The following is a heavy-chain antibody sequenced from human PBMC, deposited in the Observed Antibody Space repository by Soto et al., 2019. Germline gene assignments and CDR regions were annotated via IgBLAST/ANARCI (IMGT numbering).Heavy chain of an antibody. J-gene: IGHJ4*02. D-gene: IGHD1-26*01. CDR3: ARDGGRHSGGIDY. V-gene: IGHV1-69*01. Sequence: QVQLVQSWAEVKQPGSSVKVSCKASGGTFRSYSINWVRQATGQGLEWMGEIIPIFGTANYAQPFQGRVTITADESTSTAYMELSSLRSEYRAVYYCARDGGRHSGGIDYWGQGTLVTVSS. CDR2: IIPIFGTA. CDR1: GGTFRSYS.